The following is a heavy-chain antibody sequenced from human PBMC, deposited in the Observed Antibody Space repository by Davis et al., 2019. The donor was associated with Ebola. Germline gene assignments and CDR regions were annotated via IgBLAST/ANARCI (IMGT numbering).Heavy chain of an antibody. Sequence: AASVKVSCKASGYTFTSYAMHWVRQAPGQRLEWMGWINAGNGNTKYSQKFQGRVTITRDTSASTAYMELSSLRSEDTAVYYCARDIAVAAFDYWGQGTLVTVSS. CDR2: INAGNGNT. J-gene: IGHJ4*02. CDR3: ARDIAVAAFDY. V-gene: IGHV1-3*01. D-gene: IGHD6-19*01. CDR1: GYTFTSYA.